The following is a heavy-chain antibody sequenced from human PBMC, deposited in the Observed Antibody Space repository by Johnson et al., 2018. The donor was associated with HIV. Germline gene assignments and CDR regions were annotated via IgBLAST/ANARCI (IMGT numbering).Heavy chain of an antibody. CDR1: GFTFDDYG. J-gene: IGHJ3*02. V-gene: IGHV3-66*01. Sequence: VQLVESGGGLAKPAWSPRLSCAVSGFTFDDYGMSWVRQAPGKGLEWVSVIYSGGSTYYADSVKGRFTISRDNSKSTLILQMNGLKDEDTAIYYCARELRGPDAFDIWGQGTMVTVSS. CDR2: IYSGGST. CDR3: ARELRGPDAFDI.